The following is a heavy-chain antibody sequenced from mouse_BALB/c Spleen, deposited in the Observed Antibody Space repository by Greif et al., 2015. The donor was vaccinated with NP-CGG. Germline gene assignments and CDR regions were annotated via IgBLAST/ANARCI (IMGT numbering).Heavy chain of an antibody. CDR2: ISSGGSYT. Sequence: EVKLVESGGGLVKPGGSLKLSCAASGFTFSSYAMSWVRQTPEKRLEWVATISSGGSYTYYPDSVKGRFTISRDNAKNTLYLQMSSLRSEDTATYYCARQDGYYVEDAMDYWGQGTSVTVSS. CDR1: GFTFSSYA. CDR3: ARQDGYYVEDAMDY. V-gene: IGHV5-9-3*01. J-gene: IGHJ4*01. D-gene: IGHD2-3*01.